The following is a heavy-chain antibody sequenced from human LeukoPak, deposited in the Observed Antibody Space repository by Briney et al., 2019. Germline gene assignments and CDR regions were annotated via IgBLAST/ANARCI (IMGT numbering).Heavy chain of an antibody. D-gene: IGHD3-10*01. V-gene: IGHV4-59*01. J-gene: IGHJ3*02. Sequence: SETLSLTCTVSGGSISSYYWSWIRQPPGKGLEWIGYIYYSGSTNYNPSLKSRVTISVDTSKNQFSLKLSSVTAADTAVYYCARDVDPGGYDAFDIWGQGTMVTVSS. CDR3: ARDVDPGGYDAFDI. CDR1: GGSISSYY. CDR2: IYYSGST.